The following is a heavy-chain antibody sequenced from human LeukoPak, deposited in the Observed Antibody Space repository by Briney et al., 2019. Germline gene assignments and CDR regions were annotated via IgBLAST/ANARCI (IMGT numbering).Heavy chain of an antibody. J-gene: IGHJ4*02. Sequence: ASVKVSCKASGYTFTDYYVHWVRQAPGQGLEWMGWISTYTGNTKYAQKLQGRVTMTSDTSTNTAYMELRSLRSDDTAVYYCARDPGSYYNSAGGFDYWGQGTLLIVS. V-gene: IGHV1-18*04. CDR3: ARDPGSYYNSAGGFDY. CDR1: GYTFTDYY. D-gene: IGHD3-10*01. CDR2: ISTYTGNT.